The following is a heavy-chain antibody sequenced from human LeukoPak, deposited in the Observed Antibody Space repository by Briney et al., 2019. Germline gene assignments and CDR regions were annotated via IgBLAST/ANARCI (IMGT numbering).Heavy chain of an antibody. J-gene: IGHJ4*02. V-gene: IGHV3-23*01. CDR1: GFDFSSHA. Sequence: GGSLRLSCVASGFDFSSHAMTWVRQAPGKGLEWVSSFNDTGSSTYYADSVKGRFTISRDNSKNTLYLQMTNLRAEDTAVYFCAKDLLRIYWRTFDSWGQGALVIVS. D-gene: IGHD3-10*01. CDR2: FNDTGSST. CDR3: AKDLLRIYWRTFDS.